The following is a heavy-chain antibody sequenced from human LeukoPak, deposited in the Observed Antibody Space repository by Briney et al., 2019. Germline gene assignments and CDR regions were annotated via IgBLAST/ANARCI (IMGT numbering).Heavy chain of an antibody. Sequence: GGSLRLSCAASGFTFSSYAMSWVRQAPGKGLEWFSAITGGGDDTYYADSVKGRFTISRDNPKNSLYLQMNSLRAEDTAVYYCARGYCNSNTCYIAFDVWGQGTMVTVSS. D-gene: IGHD2-2*02. CDR2: ITGGGDDT. V-gene: IGHV3-23*01. CDR3: ARGYCNSNTCYIAFDV. J-gene: IGHJ3*01. CDR1: GFTFSSYA.